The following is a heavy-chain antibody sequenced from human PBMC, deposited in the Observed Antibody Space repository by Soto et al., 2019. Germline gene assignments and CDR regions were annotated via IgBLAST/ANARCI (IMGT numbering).Heavy chain of an antibody. Sequence: LSLTCAVYGGSFSGYYWSWIRQPPGKGLEWIGEINHSGSTNYNPSLKSRVTISVDTSKNQFYLKLSSVTAADTAVYYCARLDIGPYYYGMDVWGQGTTVTVSS. CDR1: GGSFSGYY. CDR3: ARLDIGPYYYGMDV. CDR2: INHSGST. J-gene: IGHJ6*02. V-gene: IGHV4-34*01. D-gene: IGHD1-1*01.